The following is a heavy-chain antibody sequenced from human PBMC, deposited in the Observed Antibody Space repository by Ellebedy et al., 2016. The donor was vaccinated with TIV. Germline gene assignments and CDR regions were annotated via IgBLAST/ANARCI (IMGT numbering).Heavy chain of an antibody. CDR3: ARDALGYYDFWSGYYRQSDY. J-gene: IGHJ4*02. D-gene: IGHD3-3*01. Sequence: GESLKISCAASGFTFSSYWMSWVRQAPGKGLEWVANIKQDGSEKYYVDSVKGRFTISRDNAKNSLYLQMNSLRAEDTAVYYCARDALGYYDFWSGYYRQSDYWGQGTLVTVSS. CDR1: GFTFSSYW. V-gene: IGHV3-7*03. CDR2: IKQDGSEK.